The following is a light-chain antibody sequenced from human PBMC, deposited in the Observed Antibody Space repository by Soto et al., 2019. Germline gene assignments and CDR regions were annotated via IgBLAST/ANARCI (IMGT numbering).Light chain of an antibody. J-gene: IGKJ3*01. V-gene: IGKV1-9*01. CDR3: QHLYCYPFS. CDR1: QGISNH. CDR2: HAS. Sequence: DIPLTQSPSFLSASVGDRVTITCRASQGISNHLAWYQQKPGKAPSLLIYHASTLQSGVPSRFSVSQSCTDSTLTITSLQPKYFPTSYYQHLYCYPFSFGPGTNVYVK.